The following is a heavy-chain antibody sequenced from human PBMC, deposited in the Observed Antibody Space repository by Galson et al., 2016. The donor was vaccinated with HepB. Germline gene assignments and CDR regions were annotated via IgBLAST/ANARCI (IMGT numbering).Heavy chain of an antibody. CDR1: GITLNSNI. CDR2: ISAIGDTT. Sequence: SLRLSCAGSGITLNSNIMNWVRQAPGKGLEWVSVISAIGDTTYYADSVKGRFTVSRDDSKNTLFLQLSSLRAEDTAIYYCANDPRHEESREDTYWGQGTQVTVSS. V-gene: IGHV3-23*01. J-gene: IGHJ4*02. CDR3: ANDPRHEESREDTY.